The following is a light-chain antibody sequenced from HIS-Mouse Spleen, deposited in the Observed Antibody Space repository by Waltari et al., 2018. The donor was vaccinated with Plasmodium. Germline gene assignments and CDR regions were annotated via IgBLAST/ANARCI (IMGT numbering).Light chain of an antibody. CDR3: SSYTSSSTLV. J-gene: IGLJ2*01. V-gene: IGLV2-14*03. CDR1: SSAVGGSNY. Sequence: QSALTQPASVSGSPGQSITISCTGTSSAVGGSNYVSWYQQHPGKAPTLMIYDVSNRPAGGSNRFSGAKSGNTASLTISGLQAEDEADYYCSSYTSSSTLVFGGGTKLTVL. CDR2: DVS.